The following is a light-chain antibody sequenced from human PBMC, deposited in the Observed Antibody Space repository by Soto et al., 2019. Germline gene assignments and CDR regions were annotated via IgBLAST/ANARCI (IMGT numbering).Light chain of an antibody. CDR2: AAS. V-gene: IGKV1-27*01. CDR1: QGISNY. Sequence: DIQMTQSPSSLSASVGDRVTITCRASQGISNYLAWYQQKPGQVPKLLIYAASTLQSGVPSRFSGSGSGTDFTLTISSLQPADVGSYYCQKYNSGPPVTFGPGTKVDIK. J-gene: IGKJ3*01. CDR3: QKYNSGPPVT.